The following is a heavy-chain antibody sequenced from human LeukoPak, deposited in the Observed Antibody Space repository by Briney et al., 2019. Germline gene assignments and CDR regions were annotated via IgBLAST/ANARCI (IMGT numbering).Heavy chain of an antibody. CDR2: INSDGSST. V-gene: IGHV3-74*01. CDR3: VRGDFYLDY. J-gene: IGHJ4*02. D-gene: IGHD3/OR15-3a*01. Sequence: GGSLRLSCAASGFTFSSYWMHRVRQTPGKGLVWVSRINSDGSSTTYADSVKGRFTISRDNAKNTLYLQMNSLRAEDTAVYYCVRGDFYLDYWGQGTLVTVSS. CDR1: GFTFSSYW.